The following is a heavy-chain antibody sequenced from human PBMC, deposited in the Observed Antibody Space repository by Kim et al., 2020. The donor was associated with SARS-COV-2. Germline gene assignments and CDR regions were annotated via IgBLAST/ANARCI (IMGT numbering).Heavy chain of an antibody. V-gene: IGHV4-61*01. J-gene: IGHJ6*02. CDR1: GGSVRRGRSS. D-gene: IGHD3-10*01. CDR3: ARDFVEITIIRGVRRYGMDV. CDR2: LSSRGRP. Sequence: SSPLSLPFPVSGGSVRRGRSSWRWLRPPPGPCLAFLVSLSSRGRPPSPPSLPRRVPLSVAPSKNQFSLKLSSVTAADTAVYYCARDFVEITIIRGVRRYGMDVWGQGT.